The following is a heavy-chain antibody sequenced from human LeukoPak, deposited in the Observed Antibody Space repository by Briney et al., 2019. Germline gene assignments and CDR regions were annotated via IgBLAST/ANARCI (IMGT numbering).Heavy chain of an antibody. D-gene: IGHD4-17*01. V-gene: IGHV1-46*01. CDR2: INPSGGST. J-gene: IGHJ4*02. Sequence: ASVKVSCKASGYTFTSYYMHWVRQAPGPGLEWMGIINPSGGSTSYAQKFQGRVTVTRDTSTTTVYMELSSLRSEDTAVYYCARRSTYGGFDYWGQGTLVTVSS. CDR1: GYTFTSYY. CDR3: ARRSTYGGFDY.